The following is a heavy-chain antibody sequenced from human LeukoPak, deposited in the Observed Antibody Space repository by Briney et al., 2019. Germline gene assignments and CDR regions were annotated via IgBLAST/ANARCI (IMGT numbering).Heavy chain of an antibody. CDR2: INHSGST. J-gene: IGHJ4*02. CDR3: ARLGVRVVPAAVFDY. Sequence: SETLSLTCAVYGGSFSGYYWSWIRQPPGKGLEWIGEINHSGSTNYNPSLKSRVTISVDTSKNQFSLKLSSVTATDTAVYYCARLGVRVVPAAVFDYWGQGTLVTVSS. CDR1: GGSFSGYY. V-gene: IGHV4-34*01. D-gene: IGHD2-2*01.